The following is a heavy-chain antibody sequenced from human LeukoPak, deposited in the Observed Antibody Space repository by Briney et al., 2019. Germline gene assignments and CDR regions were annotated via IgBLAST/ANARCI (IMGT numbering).Heavy chain of an antibody. J-gene: IGHJ3*02. CDR1: GFTFSSYA. CDR2: ISYDGSNK. V-gene: IGHV3-30-3*01. Sequence: PGGSLRLPCAASGFTFSSYAMHWVSQAPGKGLEWVSVISYDGSNKYYADSVKGRFTISRDNSKNTLYLQMNSLRAEDTAVYYCARAPYYSGSGTDAFDIWGQGTMVTVSS. CDR3: ARAPYYSGSGTDAFDI. D-gene: IGHD3-10*01.